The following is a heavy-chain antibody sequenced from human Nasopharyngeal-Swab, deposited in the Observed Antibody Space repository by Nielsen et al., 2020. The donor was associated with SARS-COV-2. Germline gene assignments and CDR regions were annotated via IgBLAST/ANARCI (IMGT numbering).Heavy chain of an antibody. D-gene: IGHD2-15*01. Sequence: GGSLRLSCAASGSTFSSYDMHWVRQAPGKGLEWVAVVSHDGSNKYYADSVKGRFTISRDNSKHTLFLQMSSLRGEDTAVYYCVHCSGGSCYSGFDHWGQGTLVTVSS. CDR1: GSTFSSYD. J-gene: IGHJ4*02. V-gene: IGHV3-30*03. CDR3: VHCSGGSCYSGFDH. CDR2: VSHDGSNK.